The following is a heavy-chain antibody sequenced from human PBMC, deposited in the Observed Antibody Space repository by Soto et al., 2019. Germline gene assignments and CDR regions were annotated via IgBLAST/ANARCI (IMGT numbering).Heavy chain of an antibody. CDR2: IKSKTDGGTT. CDR3: TTGADIVVVPAALPTESDNWFDP. D-gene: IGHD2-2*01. J-gene: IGHJ5*02. CDR1: GFTFSNAW. Sequence: EVQLVESGGGLVKPGGSLRLSCAASGFTFSNAWMSWVRQAPGKGLEWVGRIKSKTDGGTTDYAAPVKGRFTISRDDSKNTLYLQMNSLKTEDTAVYYCTTGADIVVVPAALPTESDNWFDPWGQGTLVTVSS. V-gene: IGHV3-15*01.